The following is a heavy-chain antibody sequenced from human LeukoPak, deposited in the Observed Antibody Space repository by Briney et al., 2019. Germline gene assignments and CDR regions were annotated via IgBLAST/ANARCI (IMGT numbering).Heavy chain of an antibody. CDR2: INHSGST. Sequence: SETLSLTCAVYGGSFSGYYWSWIRQPPGKGLEWIGEINHSGSTNYNPSLKSRVTISVDTSKNQFSLKLSSVTAADTAVYYCARAQPRPRTQHYCYFDPWGRGTLVTVSS. V-gene: IGHV4-34*01. D-gene: IGHD1-14*01. J-gene: IGHJ2*01. CDR1: GGSFSGYY. CDR3: ARAQPRPRTQHYCYFDP.